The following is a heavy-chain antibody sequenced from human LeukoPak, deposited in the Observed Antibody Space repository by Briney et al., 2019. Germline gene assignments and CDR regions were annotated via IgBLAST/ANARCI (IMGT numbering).Heavy chain of an antibody. J-gene: IGHJ4*02. CDR3: ARGPSSNWSGLDF. CDR2: ISGSGGRT. V-gene: IGHV3-23*01. CDR1: GFTFSSYG. Sequence: GGSLRLSCAASGFTFSSYGMSWVRQAPGKGLEWVSAISGSGGRTFYADSVKGRFTVSRDNAKNTLYLQVNNLRAEDTAVYYCARGPSSNWSGLDFWGQGTLLTVSS. D-gene: IGHD6-13*01.